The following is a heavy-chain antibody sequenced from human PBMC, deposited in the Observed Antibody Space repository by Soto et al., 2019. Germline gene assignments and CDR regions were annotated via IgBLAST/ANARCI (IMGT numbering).Heavy chain of an antibody. CDR1: GYTFTSYG. CDR3: ARDERFLEWSNPYSYYGMDV. D-gene: IGHD3-3*01. CDR2: ISAYNGNT. V-gene: IGHV1-18*01. Sequence: ASVEVSCKASGYTFTSYGISWVRQAPGQGLEWMGWISAYNGNTNYAQKLQGRVTMTTDTSTSTAYMELRSLRSDDTAVYYCARDERFLEWSNPYSYYGMDVWSLGTTVTVSS. J-gene: IGHJ6*02.